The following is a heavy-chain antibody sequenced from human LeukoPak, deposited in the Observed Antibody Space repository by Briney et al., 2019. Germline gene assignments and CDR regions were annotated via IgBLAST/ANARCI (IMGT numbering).Heavy chain of an antibody. J-gene: IGHJ4*02. V-gene: IGHV3-53*01. CDR1: GFSVSNKY. CDR2: IYTGGDT. CDR3: AGGQMFTSGGFDD. D-gene: IGHD6-19*01. Sequence: GESLRLSCAASGFSVSNKYMSWVRQAPGKGLEWVSVIYTGGDTYYADSVRGRFTISRDNSKNTENLQMNSLRAEDTALYYCAGGQMFTSGGFDDWGQGTLVTVSS.